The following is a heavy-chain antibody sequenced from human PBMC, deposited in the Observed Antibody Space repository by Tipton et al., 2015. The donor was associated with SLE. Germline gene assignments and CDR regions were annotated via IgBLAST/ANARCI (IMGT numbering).Heavy chain of an antibody. CDR2: VNHLGTI. Sequence: TLSLTCDVNGGSFSGYYWSWIRQSPGKGLEWIGEVNHLGTIYYNASLKSRVTISLDTSKSHFSLKLTSVTAADTAVYFCARMEGMITYGGIAGLWGQGTLVTVSS. J-gene: IGHJ4*02. CDR1: GGSFSGYY. V-gene: IGHV4-34*01. CDR3: ARMEGMITYGGIAGL. D-gene: IGHD3-16*01.